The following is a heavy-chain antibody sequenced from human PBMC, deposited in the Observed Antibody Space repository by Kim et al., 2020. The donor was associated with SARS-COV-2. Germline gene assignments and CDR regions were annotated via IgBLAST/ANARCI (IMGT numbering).Heavy chain of an antibody. CDR3: ANLFGVVPAAIVDY. D-gene: IGHD2-2*01. J-gene: IGHJ4*02. Sequence: SETLSLTCTVSGGSISSSSYYWGWIRQPPGKGLEWIGSIYYSGSTYYNPSLKSRVTISVDTSKNQFSLKLSSVTAADTAVYYCANLFGVVPAAIVDYWGQGTLVTVSS. V-gene: IGHV4-39*01. CDR2: IYYSGST. CDR1: GGSISSSSYY.